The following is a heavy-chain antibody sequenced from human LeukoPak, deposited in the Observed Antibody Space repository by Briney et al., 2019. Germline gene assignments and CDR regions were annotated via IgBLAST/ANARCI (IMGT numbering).Heavy chain of an antibody. D-gene: IGHD3-22*01. CDR3: AKHSHDGSAPYYEVQLDY. CDR2: ISRSGVAT. CDR1: GFTFSSYG. Sequence: GGTLRLSCAASGFTFSSYGMSWVRQAPGKGLEWVSTISRSGVATYYANSVKGRFTISRDNSKNTVYLQMNSLRAEDTAIYYCAKHSHDGSAPYYEVQLDYWGQGTLVTVSS. J-gene: IGHJ4*02. V-gene: IGHV3-23*01.